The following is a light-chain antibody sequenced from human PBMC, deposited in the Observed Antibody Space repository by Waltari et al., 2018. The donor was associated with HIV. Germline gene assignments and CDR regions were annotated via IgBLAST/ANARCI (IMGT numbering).Light chain of an antibody. Sequence: DIVMTQSPDSLAVSLGERATINCKSSQSVLYSSNNKNYLAWYQHKSGQPPRLLTNWSSSRESGVPDRFSGSGSGTDFTLTISSLQAEDVAVYYCQQYYTTPWTFGQGTKVEIK. CDR2: WSS. CDR1: QSVLYSSNNKNY. J-gene: IGKJ1*01. V-gene: IGKV4-1*01. CDR3: QQYYTTPWT.